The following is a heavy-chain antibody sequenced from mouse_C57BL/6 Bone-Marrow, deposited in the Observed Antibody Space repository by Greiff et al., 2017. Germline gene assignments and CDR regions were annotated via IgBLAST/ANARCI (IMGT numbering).Heavy chain of an antibody. V-gene: IGHV14-4*01. CDR1: GFNFKDDY. J-gene: IGHJ3*01. CDR2: IDPENGDT. CDR3: TGIAY. Sequence: VQLQQSGAELVRPGASVKLSCTASGFNFKDDYMHWVKQRPEQGLEWIGWIDPENGDTEYTEKFQGKATITVDTSSNTAYLQLSSLTSEDTAVCYCTGIAYWGQGTLVTVSA.